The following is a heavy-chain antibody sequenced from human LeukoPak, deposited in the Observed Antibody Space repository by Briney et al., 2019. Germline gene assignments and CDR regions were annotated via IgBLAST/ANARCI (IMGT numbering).Heavy chain of an antibody. CDR1: SGSISSYY. CDR2: IYYSGST. Sequence: SETLSLTCTVSSGSISSYYWSWIRQPPGKGLEWIGYIYYSGSTKYNPSLKSRVTISVDTSKNQFSLKLNSVTAADTAVYYCARHEVRRDDTSNWFDPWGQGTLVTVSS. D-gene: IGHD5-24*01. CDR3: ARHEVRRDDTSNWFDP. J-gene: IGHJ5*02. V-gene: IGHV4-59*08.